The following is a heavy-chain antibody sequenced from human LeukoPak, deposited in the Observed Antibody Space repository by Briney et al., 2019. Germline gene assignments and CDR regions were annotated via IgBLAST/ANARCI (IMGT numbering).Heavy chain of an antibody. CDR2: IYYSGST. CDR3: ASGLRYFDY. V-gene: IGHV4-59*01. J-gene: IGHJ4*02. Sequence: SETLSLTCTVSGGSISSYYWSWIRQPPGKGLGWIGYIYYSGSTNYNPSLKSRVTISVDTSKNQFSLKLSSVTAADTAVYYCASGLRYFDYWGQGTLVTVSS. CDR1: GGSISSYY.